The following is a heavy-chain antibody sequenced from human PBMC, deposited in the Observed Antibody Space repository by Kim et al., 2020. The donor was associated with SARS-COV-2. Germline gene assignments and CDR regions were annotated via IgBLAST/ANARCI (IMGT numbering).Heavy chain of an antibody. J-gene: IGHJ4*02. V-gene: IGHV3-30*04. Sequence: GGSLRLSCAASGFTFSSYAMHWVRQAPGKGLEWVAVISYDGSNKYYVDSVKGRFTISRDNSKNTLYLQMNSLRAEDTAVYYCARVSEDYDFWSGYYWGQGTLVTVSS. D-gene: IGHD3-3*01. CDR2: ISYDGSNK. CDR1: GFTFSSYA. CDR3: ARVSEDYDFWSGYY.